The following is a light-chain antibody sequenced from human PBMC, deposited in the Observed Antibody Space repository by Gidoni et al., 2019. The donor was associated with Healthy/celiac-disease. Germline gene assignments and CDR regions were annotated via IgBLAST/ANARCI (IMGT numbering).Light chain of an antibody. J-gene: IGKJ4*01. V-gene: IGKV1-33*01. CDR3: QQYDNLELT. CDR2: DAS. Sequence: IQMTQSPSSLSASVGDRVTITCQASQDISNYLNWYQQKPGKAPKLLIYDASNLETGVPSRFSGSGSVTDFTFTISSLQPEDIATYYCQQYDNLELTFGGGTKVEIK. CDR1: QDISNY.